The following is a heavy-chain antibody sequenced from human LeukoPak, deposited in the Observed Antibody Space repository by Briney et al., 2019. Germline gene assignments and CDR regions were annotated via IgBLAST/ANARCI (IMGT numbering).Heavy chain of an antibody. CDR2: ISSSSSYI. J-gene: IGHJ3*02. Sequence: GGSLRLSCAASGFTFSSYSMNWVRQAPGKGLEWVSSISSSSSYIYYADSVKGRFTISRDNAKNTLYLQMNSLRAGDTAVYYCARVAAASGAFDIWGQGTMVTVSS. D-gene: IGHD6-13*01. CDR1: GFTFSSYS. CDR3: ARVAAASGAFDI. V-gene: IGHV3-21*01.